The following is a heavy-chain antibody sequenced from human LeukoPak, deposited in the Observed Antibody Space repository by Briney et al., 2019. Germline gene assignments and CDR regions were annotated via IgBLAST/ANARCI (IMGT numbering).Heavy chain of an antibody. CDR1: GVTFIHYS. D-gene: IGHD3-10*01. J-gene: IGHJ6*02. CDR2: IIPVFGTT. Sequence: GASVSLSSTASGVTFIHYSISWVRQAPGHGLECMGGIIPVFGTTNYAQKFQGRVTITTDESTSTAYLELSSLRSEDTAVYYCARAGPLTLYGSGSYVPPPWFPSPPYYYYGMDVWGQGTTVTVSS. V-gene: IGHV1-69*05. CDR3: ARAGPLTLYGSGSYVPPPWFPSPPYYYYGMDV.